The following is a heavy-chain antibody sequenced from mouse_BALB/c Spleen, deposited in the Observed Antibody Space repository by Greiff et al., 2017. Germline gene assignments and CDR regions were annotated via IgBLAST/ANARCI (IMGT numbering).Heavy chain of an antibody. J-gene: IGHJ3*01. V-gene: IGHV2-9*02. CDR1: GFSLTGYG. CDR3: DSFYYGNYGAY. CDR2: IWAGGST. D-gene: IGHD2-1*01. Sequence: VKVVESGPGLVAPSQSLSITCTVSGFSLTGYGVNWVRQPPGKGLEWLGVIWAGGSTNYNSALMSRLSISKDNSKSQVFLKMNSLQTDDTAMYYCDSFYYGNYGAYWGQGTLVTVSA.